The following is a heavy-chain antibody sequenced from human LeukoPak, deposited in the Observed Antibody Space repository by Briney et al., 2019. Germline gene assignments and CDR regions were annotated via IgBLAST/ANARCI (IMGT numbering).Heavy chain of an antibody. Sequence: RGSLRPSCAAPGVTFSSYAMSWFRKAPGKGLEWVSAISGSGGSTYYADSVKGRFTISRDNSKNTLYLQMNSLRAEDTAVYYCAKTSYSVGMDVWGQGTTVTVSS. CDR2: ISGSGGST. CDR3: AKTSYSVGMDV. CDR1: GVTFSSYA. J-gene: IGHJ6*02. D-gene: IGHD2-21*01. V-gene: IGHV3-23*01.